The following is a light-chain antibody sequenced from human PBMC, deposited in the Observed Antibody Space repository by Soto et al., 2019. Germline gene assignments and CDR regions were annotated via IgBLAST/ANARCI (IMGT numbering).Light chain of an antibody. J-gene: IGKJ5*01. CDR3: QKFNTATLT. CDR1: QDISVY. CDR2: SAF. V-gene: IGKV1-27*01. Sequence: DIQMTQSPSSLSASVGDRVTITCRASQDISVYLAWYQQKPWKVPKLLIYSAFTLQSGVPSRFSGSGSGTDFTLTISSLQPEDVATYYCQKFNTATLTFGQGTRLEIK.